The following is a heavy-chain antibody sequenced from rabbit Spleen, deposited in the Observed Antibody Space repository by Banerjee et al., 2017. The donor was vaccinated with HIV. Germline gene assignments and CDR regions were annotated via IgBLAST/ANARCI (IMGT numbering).Heavy chain of an antibody. CDR3: ARAIVPWLGLTRLDL. Sequence: QSLEESGGDLVKPGASLTLTCTASGFTFSIYWICWVRQAPGKGLEWTACIDISSGSTYYASWVNGRFTISSDNAQSTVDLKMTSLTAADTATYFCARAIVPWLGLTRLDLWGPGTLVT. D-gene: IGHD4-1*01. J-gene: IGHJ3*01. V-gene: IGHV1S40*01. CDR2: IDISSGST. CDR1: GFTFSIYW.